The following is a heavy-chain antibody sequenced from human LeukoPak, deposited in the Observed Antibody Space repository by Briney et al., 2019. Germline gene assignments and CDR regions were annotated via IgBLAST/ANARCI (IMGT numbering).Heavy chain of an antibody. CDR3: ARDSNVVVPAATEYYMDV. V-gene: IGHV4-30-2*01. CDR2: IYHSGST. CDR1: GGSISSGGYY. J-gene: IGHJ6*03. Sequence: SETLSLTCTVSGGSISSGGYYWSWIRQPPGKGLEWIGYIYHSGSTYYNPSLKSRVTISVDRSKNQFSLKLSSVTAADTAVYYCARDSNVVVPAATEYYMDVWGKGTTVTVSS. D-gene: IGHD2-2*01.